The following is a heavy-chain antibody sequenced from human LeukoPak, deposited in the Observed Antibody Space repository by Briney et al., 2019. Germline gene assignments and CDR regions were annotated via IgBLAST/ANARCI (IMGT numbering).Heavy chain of an antibody. CDR2: IYYSGST. Sequence: SETLSLTCTVSGGSISSGDYYGSWIRQPPGKGLEWIGYIYYSGSTYYNPSLKSRVTISVDTSKNQFSLKLSSVTAADTAVYYCARVELWPYYDSSGYIDYWGQGTLVTVSS. J-gene: IGHJ4*02. D-gene: IGHD3-22*01. CDR3: ARVELWPYYDSSGYIDY. CDR1: GGSISSGDYY. V-gene: IGHV4-30-4*08.